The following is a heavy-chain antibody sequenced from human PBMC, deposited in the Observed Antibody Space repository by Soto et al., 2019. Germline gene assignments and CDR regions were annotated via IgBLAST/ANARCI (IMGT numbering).Heavy chain of an antibody. J-gene: IGHJ2*01. CDR1: GFSLRNERMG. D-gene: IGHD4-17*01. CDR3: ARIRYGDYVPWYFDL. Sequence: QVTLKESGPVLVKPTETLTLTCTVSGFSLRNERMGVSWIRQRPGKAIEWLAHIFTNDAKSSTTSLKSRLSIAKDTSKSQVVRTRANIDPVDTATCHCARIRYGDYVPWYFDLWGRGTLVTVSS. CDR2: IFTNDAK. V-gene: IGHV2-26*01.